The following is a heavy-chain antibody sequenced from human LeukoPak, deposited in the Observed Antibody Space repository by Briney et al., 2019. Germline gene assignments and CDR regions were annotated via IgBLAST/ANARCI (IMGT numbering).Heavy chain of an antibody. CDR1: GFTVSSNY. CDR2: IYSGGST. J-gene: IGHJ4*02. V-gene: IGHV3-53*01. Sequence: GGSLRLSCAASGFTVSSNYMSWVRQAPGRGLEWVSVIYSGGSTYYADSVKGRFTISRDNSKNTLYLQMNSLRAEDTAVYYCARARYSGYDSPDYFDYWGQGTLVTVSS. D-gene: IGHD5-12*01. CDR3: ARARYSGYDSPDYFDY.